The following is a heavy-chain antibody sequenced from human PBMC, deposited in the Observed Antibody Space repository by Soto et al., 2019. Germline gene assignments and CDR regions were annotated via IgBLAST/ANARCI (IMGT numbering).Heavy chain of an antibody. Sequence: EVQLVESGGGLVPPGRSLRLSCAASGFNFDDYTMHWVRQVPGKGLEWVAGINWNSVNIAYADSVKGRFTISRDNAKNALYLQMTSLRPEDTALYYCAKVQDYGGNSNVWGQGTAVTVS. CDR3: AKVQDYGGNSNV. V-gene: IGHV3-9*01. J-gene: IGHJ6*02. D-gene: IGHD4-17*01. CDR1: GFNFDDYT. CDR2: INWNSVNI.